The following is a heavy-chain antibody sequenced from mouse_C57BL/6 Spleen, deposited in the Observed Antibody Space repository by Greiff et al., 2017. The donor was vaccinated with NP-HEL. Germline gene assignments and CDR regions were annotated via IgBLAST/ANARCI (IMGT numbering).Heavy chain of an antibody. J-gene: IGHJ1*03. Sequence: VQLQQSGPGLVKPSQSLSLTCSVTGYSNTSGYYWNWIRQFPGNKLEWMGYISYDGSNNYNPSLKNRISITRDTSKNQFFLKLNSVTTEDTATYYCASYYYGSSSYWYFDVWGTGTTVTVSS. V-gene: IGHV3-6*01. CDR2: ISYDGSN. CDR1: GYSNTSGYY. D-gene: IGHD1-1*01. CDR3: ASYYYGSSSYWYFDV.